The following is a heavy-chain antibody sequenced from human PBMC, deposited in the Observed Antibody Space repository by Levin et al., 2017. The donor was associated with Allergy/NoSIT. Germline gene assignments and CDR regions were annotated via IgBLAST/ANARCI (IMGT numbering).Heavy chain of an antibody. D-gene: IGHD2-8*02. CDR2: INPNSGDT. V-gene: IGHV1-2*06. Sequence: PGGSLRLSCKTSGYIFTGYYIHWVRQAPGQGLEWMGRINPNSGDTNYAQKFQGRITVTRDTSISTAYMELSSLKSDDTAVYYCARERAECSGGVCFTSDDAFDLWGQGTMITVSS. CDR3: ARERAECSGGVCFTSDDAFDL. J-gene: IGHJ3*01. CDR1: GYIFTGYY.